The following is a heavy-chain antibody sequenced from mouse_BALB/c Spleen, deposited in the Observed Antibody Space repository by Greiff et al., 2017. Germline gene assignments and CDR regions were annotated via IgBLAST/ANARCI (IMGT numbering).Heavy chain of an antibody. CDR3: ARRFPSYGNHGYFDV. Sequence: QVQLKQPGAELVMPGASVKMSCKASGYTFTDYWMHWVKQRPGQGLEWIGAIDTSDSYTSYNQKFKGKATLTVDESSSTAYMELARLTSEDSAIYYCARRFPSYGNHGYFDVWGAGTTVTVSS. CDR1: GYTFTDYW. V-gene: IGHV1-69*01. CDR2: IDTSDSYT. D-gene: IGHD2-10*02. J-gene: IGHJ1*01.